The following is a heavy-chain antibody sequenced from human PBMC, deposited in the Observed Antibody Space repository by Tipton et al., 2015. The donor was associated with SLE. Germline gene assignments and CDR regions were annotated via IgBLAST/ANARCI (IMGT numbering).Heavy chain of an antibody. D-gene: IGHD6-13*01. CDR1: GFTFSSYW. CDR2: IKQDGSEK. Sequence: SLRLSCAASGFTFSSYWMSWVRQAPGKGLEWVANIKQDGSEKYYVDSVKGRFTISRDNAKNSLYLQRNSLRAEDTAVCYCTSSSWYVSYFDYWGQGTLVTVSS. CDR3: TSSSWYVSYFDY. J-gene: IGHJ4*02. V-gene: IGHV3-7*01.